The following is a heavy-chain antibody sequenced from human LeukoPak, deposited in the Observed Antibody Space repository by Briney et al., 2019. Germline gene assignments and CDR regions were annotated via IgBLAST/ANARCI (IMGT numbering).Heavy chain of an antibody. CDR3: AKDLHYGSADY. V-gene: IGHV3-23*01. J-gene: IGHJ4*02. CDR1: GFTFSSYW. CDR2: ISGSGGNT. Sequence: GGSLRLSCAASGFTFSSYWMSWVRQAPGKGLEWVSVISGSGGNTYYVDPVKGRFTISRDNSKNTLYMQMNSLRAEDTAVYYCAKDLHYGSADYWGQGTLVTVSS. D-gene: IGHD3-10*01.